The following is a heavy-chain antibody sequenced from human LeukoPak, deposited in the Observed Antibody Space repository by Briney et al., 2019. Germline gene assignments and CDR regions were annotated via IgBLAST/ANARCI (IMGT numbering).Heavy chain of an antibody. CDR3: ARGVRPDY. CDR2: IKQDGTEK. J-gene: IGHJ4*02. D-gene: IGHD5/OR15-5a*01. V-gene: IGHV3-7*04. CDR1: GFTFSSYW. Sequence: GGSLRLSCAASGFTFSSYWMSWVRQAPGEGPEWVANIKQDGTEKYYMDSVKGRFSISRDNGKNSLYLQMNALRAEDTAVYYCARGVRPDYWGQGTLVTVST.